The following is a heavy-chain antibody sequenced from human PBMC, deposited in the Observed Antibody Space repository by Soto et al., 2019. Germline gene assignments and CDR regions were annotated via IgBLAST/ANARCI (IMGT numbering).Heavy chain of an antibody. CDR2: ISSTTNYI. CDR3: ARESEDLTSNFDY. J-gene: IGHJ4*02. Sequence: PGGSLRLSCAASGFTFIRYSMNWGRQAPGKGLEWVSSISSTTNYIYYADSMKGRFTVSRDNAKNSVYLDMNSLSAEDTAVYYCARESEDLTSNFDYWGQGTLVTVSS. V-gene: IGHV3-21*01. CDR1: GFTFIRYS.